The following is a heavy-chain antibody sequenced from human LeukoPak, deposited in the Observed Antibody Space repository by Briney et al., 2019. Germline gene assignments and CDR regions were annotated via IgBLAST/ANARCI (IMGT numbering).Heavy chain of an antibody. J-gene: IGHJ4*02. V-gene: IGHV1-69*04. CDR3: ARDDDLGVRD. Sequence: SVKVSCKASEGTFSSYAISWVRQAPGQGLEWMGRIIPIFGIANYAQKFQGRVTITADKSTSTAYMELSSLRSEDTAVYYCARDDDLGVRDWGQGTLVTVS. CDR1: EGTFSSYA. CDR2: IIPIFGIA. D-gene: IGHD1-1*01.